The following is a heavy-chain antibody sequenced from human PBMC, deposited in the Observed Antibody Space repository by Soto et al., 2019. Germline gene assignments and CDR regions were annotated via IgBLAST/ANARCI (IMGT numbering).Heavy chain of an antibody. CDR3: ARDGHSSSWYVPGDDYYYYGMDV. CDR1: GFTFSSYS. V-gene: IGHV3-21*01. Sequence: PGGSLRLSCAASGFTFSSYSMKWVRQAPGKGLEWVSSISSSSSYIYYADSVKGRFTISRDNAKNSLYLQMNSLRAEDTAVYYCARDGHSSSWYVPGDDYYYYGMDVWGQGTTVTVSS. J-gene: IGHJ6*02. CDR2: ISSSSSYI. D-gene: IGHD6-13*01.